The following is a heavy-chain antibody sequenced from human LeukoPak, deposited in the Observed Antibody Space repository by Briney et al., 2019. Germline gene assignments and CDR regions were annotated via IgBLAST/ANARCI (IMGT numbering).Heavy chain of an antibody. V-gene: IGHV3-33*01. J-gene: IGHJ6*02. CDR2: IWYDGSNK. Sequence: GRSLRLSCAASGFTFSSYGMHWVRQAPGKGLEWVAVIWYDGSNKYYADSVKGRFTISRDNSKNTLYLQMNSLRAEDTAVYYCARDPSYDFWSGYYPLYYYYYGMDVWGQGTTVTVSS. D-gene: IGHD3-3*01. CDR3: ARDPSYDFWSGYYPLYYYYYGMDV. CDR1: GFTFSSYG.